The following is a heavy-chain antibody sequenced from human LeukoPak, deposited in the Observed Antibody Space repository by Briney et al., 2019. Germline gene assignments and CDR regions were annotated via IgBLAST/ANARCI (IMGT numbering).Heavy chain of an antibody. Sequence: GGSLRLSCEASGLTFNKYWMTWVRQAPGKGLEWVANIKQDGSEKNYVDSVKGRFTISRDNAKNSLSLRMNSLSAEDTAVYYCATGYRSGWYFYFQHWGQGSLVSVSS. D-gene: IGHD2-15*01. CDR2: IKQDGSEK. CDR3: ATGYRSGWYFYFQH. V-gene: IGHV3-7*01. J-gene: IGHJ1*01. CDR1: GLTFNKYW.